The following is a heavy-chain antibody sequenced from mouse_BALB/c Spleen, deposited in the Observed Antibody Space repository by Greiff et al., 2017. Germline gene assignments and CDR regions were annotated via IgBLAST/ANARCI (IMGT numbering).Heavy chain of an antibody. J-gene: IGHJ4*01. V-gene: IGHV1-9*01. Sequence: VQRVESGAELMKPGASVKISCKATGYTFSSYWIEWVKQRPGHGLEWIGEILPGSGSTNYNEKFKGKATFTADTSSNTAYMQLSSLTSEDSAVYYCARQDYGSSYGVDYWGQGTSVTVSS. CDR1: GYTFSSYW. CDR2: ILPGSGST. D-gene: IGHD1-1*01. CDR3: ARQDYGSSYGVDY.